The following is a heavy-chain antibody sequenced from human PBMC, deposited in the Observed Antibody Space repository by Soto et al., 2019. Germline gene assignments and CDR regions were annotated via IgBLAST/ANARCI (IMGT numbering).Heavy chain of an antibody. CDR2: IYYSRST. D-gene: IGHD2-21*02. CDR3: ARHLRDFWFDP. CDR1: GGSISSSSYF. V-gene: IGHV4-39*01. Sequence: QLQLQESVPGLVKPSETLSRTCTFSGGSISSSSYFYGWIRQPTGEGLGWMGSIYYSRSTYYNPSVKSRFTDSVDTSKNQFFLQLNSVRAEDTAVYYCARHLRDFWFDPWGQGTLVTVSS. J-gene: IGHJ5*02.